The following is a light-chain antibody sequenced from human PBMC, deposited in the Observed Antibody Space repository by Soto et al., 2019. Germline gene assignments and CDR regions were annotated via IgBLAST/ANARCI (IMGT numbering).Light chain of an antibody. J-gene: IGKJ1*01. CDR1: QSVSSSY. CDR2: GAS. V-gene: IGKV3-20*01. Sequence: EIVLTQSPGTLSLSPGERATLSCRASQSVSSSYLAWYQQKPGQAPRLLIYGASSRATGIPDRFSGSGSGTAVTLPISRLEPDDFAVEYYHQHDSSTPWTFGQGTKVEIK. CDR3: HQHDSSTPWT.